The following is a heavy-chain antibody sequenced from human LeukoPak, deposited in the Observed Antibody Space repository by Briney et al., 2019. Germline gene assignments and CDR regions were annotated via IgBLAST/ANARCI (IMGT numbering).Heavy chain of an antibody. CDR3: AKDPGTAMVTVDY. CDR2: ISYDGSNK. Sequence: GGSLRLSCAASGFTFSSYAMHWVRQAPGKGLEWVAVISYDGSNKYYADSVKGRFTISRDNSKNTLYLQMNSLRAEDTAVYYCAKDPGTAMVTVDYWGQGTLVTVSS. CDR1: GFTFSSYA. D-gene: IGHD5-18*01. J-gene: IGHJ4*02. V-gene: IGHV3-30-3*01.